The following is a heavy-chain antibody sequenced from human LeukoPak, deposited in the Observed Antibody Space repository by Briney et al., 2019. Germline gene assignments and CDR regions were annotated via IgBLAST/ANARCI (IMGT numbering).Heavy chain of an antibody. V-gene: IGHV3-30-3*01. D-gene: IGHD6-13*01. CDR3: ARGPIAAAGDSLLHPFQH. Sequence: HPGGSLRLSCAASGFTFSSYAMHWVRQAPGKGLEWVAVISYDGSNKYYADSVKGRFTISRDNSKNTLYLQMNSLRAEDTAVYYCARGPIAAAGDSLLHPFQHWGQGTLVTVSS. CDR1: GFTFSSYA. J-gene: IGHJ1*01. CDR2: ISYDGSNK.